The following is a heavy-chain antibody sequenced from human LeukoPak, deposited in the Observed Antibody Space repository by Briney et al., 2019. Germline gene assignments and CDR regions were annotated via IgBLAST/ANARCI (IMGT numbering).Heavy chain of an antibody. D-gene: IGHD3-22*01. CDR2: IPYDGSNK. J-gene: IGHJ4*02. CDR3: AKDGAYYYDSSGYYYDY. CDR1: GFTFSSYG. V-gene: IGHV3-30*18. Sequence: GGSLRLSCAASGFTFSSYGMHWVRQAPGKGLEWVAVIPYDGSNKYYADSVKGRFTISRDNSKNTLYLQMNSLRAEDTAVYYCAKDGAYYYDSSGYYYDYWGQGTLVTVSS.